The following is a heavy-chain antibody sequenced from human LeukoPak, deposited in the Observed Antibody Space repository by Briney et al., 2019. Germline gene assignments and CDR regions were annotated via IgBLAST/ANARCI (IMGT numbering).Heavy chain of an antibody. V-gene: IGHV5-51*01. J-gene: IGHJ4*02. CDR3: ARGRGFTYYFDY. CDR2: IYPSDSDT. CDR1: GYTFTTYW. Sequence: GESLKISCKGSGYTFTTYWIGWVRQMPGKGLEWMGIIYPSDSDTRYSPSFQGQVTISVDKSINTAYLQWSSLKASDTAMYYCARGRGFTYYFDYWGQGTLVTVSS.